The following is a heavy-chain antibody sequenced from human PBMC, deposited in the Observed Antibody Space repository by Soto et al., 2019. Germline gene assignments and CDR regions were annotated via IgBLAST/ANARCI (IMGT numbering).Heavy chain of an antibody. CDR2: IIPIFGTA. J-gene: IGHJ4*02. V-gene: IGHV1-69*01. CDR3: AGVPTASDAVYYFDY. Sequence: QVQLVQSGAEVKKPGSSVKVSCKASGGTFSSYAISWVRQAPGQGLEWMGGIIPIFGTANYAQKFQGRVTITADASTSTAYMALSSLSSEDTAVYYCAGVPTASDAVYYFDYWGQGTLVTVSS. CDR1: GGTFSSYA. D-gene: IGHD6-19*01.